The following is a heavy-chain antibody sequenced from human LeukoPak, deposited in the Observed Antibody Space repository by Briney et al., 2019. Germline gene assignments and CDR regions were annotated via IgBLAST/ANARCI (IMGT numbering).Heavy chain of an antibody. CDR2: ISSSSSYI. V-gene: IGHV3-21*01. J-gene: IGHJ4*02. Sequence: GGSLRLSCAASGFTFSSYSMNWVRQAPGKGLEWDSSISSSSSYIYYADSVKGRFTISRDNAKNSLYLQMNSLRAEDTAVYYCARVFPPRPLDYWGQGTLVTVSS. CDR1: GFTFSSYS. CDR3: ARVFPPRPLDY. D-gene: IGHD3-3*01.